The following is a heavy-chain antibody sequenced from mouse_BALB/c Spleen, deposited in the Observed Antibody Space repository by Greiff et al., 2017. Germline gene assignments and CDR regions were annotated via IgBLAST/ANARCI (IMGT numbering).Heavy chain of an antibody. CDR2: ISSGGSYT. D-gene: IGHD2-4*01. CDR3: ARGDYEDYYAMDY. V-gene: IGHV5-9-3*01. J-gene: IGHJ4*01. Sequence: EVKLMESGGGLVKPGGSLKLSCAASGFTFSSYAMSWVRQTPEKRLEWVATISSGGSYTYYPDSVKGRFTISRDNAKNTLYLQMSSLRSEDTAMYYCARGDYEDYYAMDYWGQGTSVTVSS. CDR1: GFTFSSYA.